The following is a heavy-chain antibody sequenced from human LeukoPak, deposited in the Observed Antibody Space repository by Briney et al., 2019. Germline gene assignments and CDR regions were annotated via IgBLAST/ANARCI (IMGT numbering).Heavy chain of an antibody. D-gene: IGHD3-9*01. Sequence: GESLKISCKGSGYSFTNYWIGWVRQMPGKGLEWMGIIYSCDSDTRYSPSFQGQVTISADKSISTAYLQWSSLKASDTAMYYCARAGQYYDILTGYINCDYWGQGTLVTVSS. V-gene: IGHV5-51*01. CDR3: ARAGQYYDILTGYINCDY. CDR1: GYSFTNYW. J-gene: IGHJ4*02. CDR2: IYSCDSDT.